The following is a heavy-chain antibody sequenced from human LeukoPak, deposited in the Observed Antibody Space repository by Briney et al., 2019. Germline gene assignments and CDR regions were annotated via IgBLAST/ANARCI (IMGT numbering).Heavy chain of an antibody. CDR1: GYSISSGYY. D-gene: IGHD3-22*01. V-gene: IGHV4-38-2*02. CDR3: ARDLHDSSAYII. J-gene: IGHJ3*02. CDR2: IYHSGRT. Sequence: SETLSLTCTVSGYSISSGYYWGWIRQPPGKGLEWIGSIYHSGRTFYNPSLKSRVTISVDTSKNQFSLKLSSVTAADTAVYYCARDLHDSSAYIIWGQGTMVTVSS.